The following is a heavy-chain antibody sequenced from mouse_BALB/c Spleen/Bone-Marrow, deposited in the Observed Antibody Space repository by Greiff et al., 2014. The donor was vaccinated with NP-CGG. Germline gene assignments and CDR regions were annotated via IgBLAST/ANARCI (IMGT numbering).Heavy chain of an antibody. Sequence: HLVESGAELVKPGASVKLSCTASGFDIKDSYLHWVKQRPEQGLDWIGRIDPAKGNTNYDPKFQGKATITADTSSNTAYLQLSSLTSEDTAVYFCARNYPFAYWGQGTLVTVSA. J-gene: IGHJ3*01. V-gene: IGHV14-3*02. CDR1: GFDIKDSY. D-gene: IGHD2-1*01. CDR2: IDPAKGNT. CDR3: ARNYPFAY.